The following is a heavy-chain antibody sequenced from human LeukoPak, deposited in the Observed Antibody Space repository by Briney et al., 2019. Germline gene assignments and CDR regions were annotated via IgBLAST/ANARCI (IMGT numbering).Heavy chain of an antibody. D-gene: IGHD3-10*01. J-gene: IGHJ1*01. V-gene: IGHV4-59*08. Sequence: KTSETLSLTCTVSGGSISSYYWSWIRQPPGKGLEWIGYIYYSGSTNYNPSLKSRVTISVDTSKNQFSLKLSSVTAADTAVYYCARPPRGMRGYFQHWGQGTLVTVSS. CDR2: IYYSGST. CDR1: GGSISSYY. CDR3: ARPPRGMRGYFQH.